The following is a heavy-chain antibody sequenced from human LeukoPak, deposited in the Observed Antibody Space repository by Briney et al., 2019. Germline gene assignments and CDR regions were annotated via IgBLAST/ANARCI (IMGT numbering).Heavy chain of an antibody. V-gene: IGHV5-10-1*01. D-gene: IGHD2-2*01. CDR2: IDPSDSYT. CDR1: GYSFTSYW. J-gene: IGHJ4*02. Sequence: GESLKISCEGSGYSFTSYWISWVRQMPGKGLEWMGRIDPSDSYTNYSPSFQGHVTISADKSISTAYLQWSSLKASDTAMYYCARRCSSRSYPFDYWGQGTLVTVSS. CDR3: ARRCSSRSYPFDY.